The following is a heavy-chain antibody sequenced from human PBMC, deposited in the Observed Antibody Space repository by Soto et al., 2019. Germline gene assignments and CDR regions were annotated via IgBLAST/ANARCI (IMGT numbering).Heavy chain of an antibody. D-gene: IGHD2-2*01. J-gene: IGHJ6*02. CDR3: AKLGYCSSTSCYYYGMDV. CDR1: GGSFSGYY. CDR2: INHSGST. Sequence: ASETRSLTCAVYGGSFSGYYWSGIRQPPGKGLEWIGEINHSGSTNYNPSLKSRVTISVDTSKNQFSLKLSSVTAADTAVYYCAKLGYCSSTSCYYYGMDVWGQGTTVTVSS. V-gene: IGHV4-34*01.